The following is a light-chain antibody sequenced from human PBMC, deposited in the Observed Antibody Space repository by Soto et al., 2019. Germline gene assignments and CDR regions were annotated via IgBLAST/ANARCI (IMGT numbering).Light chain of an antibody. V-gene: IGKV2-28*01. CDR2: LGS. Sequence: DIVMTQSPLSLPVTPGEPASISCRSSQSLLHSNGYNYLDWYLQKPGQSPQLLIYLGSNRASGVPDRFSGSGLGTDFTLKISRVEAEDVGAYYGMQALQTRRPFGQGTQVEIK. J-gene: IGKJ1*01. CDR1: QSLLHSNGYNY. CDR3: MQALQTRRP.